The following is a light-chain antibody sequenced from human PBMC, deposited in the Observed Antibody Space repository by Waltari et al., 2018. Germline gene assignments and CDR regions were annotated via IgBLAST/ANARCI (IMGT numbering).Light chain of an antibody. CDR3: QSADSSGTYVV. CDR1: SFPTQH. V-gene: IGLV3-25*03. J-gene: IGLJ2*01. CDR2: KDS. Sequence: SYELTQPPSVSVSPGQTARITRSGDSFPTQHAYSYQQKPGHAPVLVIYKDSGRPSGIPERFSGSSSGTTVTLTISGVQAEDEADYYCQSADSSGTYVVFGGGTKLTVL.